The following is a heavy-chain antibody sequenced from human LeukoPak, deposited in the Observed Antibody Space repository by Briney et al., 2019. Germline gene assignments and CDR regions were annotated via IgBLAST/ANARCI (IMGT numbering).Heavy chain of an antibody. Sequence: SVKVSCKASGGTFSSYAISWVRQAPGQGLEWMGRIIPIFGRTNYAQKFQGRVTITTDESTSTAYTELSSLRSEDTAVYYCARAPLQLVTHNYFDYWGQGTLVTVSS. V-gene: IGHV1-69*05. CDR1: GGTFSSYA. D-gene: IGHD2-21*01. CDR3: ARAPLQLVTHNYFDY. J-gene: IGHJ4*02. CDR2: IIPIFGRT.